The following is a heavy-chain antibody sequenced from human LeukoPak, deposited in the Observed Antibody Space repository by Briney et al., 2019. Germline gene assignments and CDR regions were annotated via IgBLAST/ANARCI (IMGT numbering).Heavy chain of an antibody. CDR1: GFTFSSYG. D-gene: IGHD3-22*01. V-gene: IGHV3-30*02. J-gene: IGHJ6*03. CDR3: AKDSGDYYDSSGYYYYYYYMDV. Sequence: PGGSLRLSCAASGFTFSSYGMHWVRQAPGKGLEWVAFIRYDGSNKYYADSVKGRFTISRDNSKNTLYLQMNSLRAEDTAVYYCAKDSGDYYDSSGYYYYYYYMDVWGKGTTVTISS. CDR2: IRYDGSNK.